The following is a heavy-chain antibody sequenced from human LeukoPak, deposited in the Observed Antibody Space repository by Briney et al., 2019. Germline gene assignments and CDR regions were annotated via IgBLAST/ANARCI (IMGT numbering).Heavy chain of an antibody. CDR1: GGSFNSGSYY. CDR3: ARSMRVDRFFDY. J-gene: IGHJ4*02. V-gene: IGHV4-61*02. Sequence: TLSLTCTVSGGSFNSGSYYWSWIRQPAGKGLEWVGRIYTSGSTNYNPSIKSRVTISVASSKNQFSLQLTSVTAADTAVYYCARSMRVDRFFDYWGQGILVTVSS. CDR2: IYTSGST. D-gene: IGHD5-12*01.